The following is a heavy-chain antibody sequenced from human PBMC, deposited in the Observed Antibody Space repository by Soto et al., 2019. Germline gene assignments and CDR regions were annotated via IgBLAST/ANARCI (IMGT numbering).Heavy chain of an antibody. J-gene: IGHJ4*02. CDR1: GFTFSKHG. D-gene: IGHD3-9*01. CDR2: ICGSGSSK. CDR3: AKDNDILTGPSNY. Sequence: SLRLSCAASGFTFSKHGMHWVRQAPGKGLEWVALICGSGSSKYYADSVKGRFTISRDNSKNTLYLQMNSLRAEDTAVYYCAKDNDILTGPSNYWGQGTLVTV. V-gene: IGHV3-33*06.